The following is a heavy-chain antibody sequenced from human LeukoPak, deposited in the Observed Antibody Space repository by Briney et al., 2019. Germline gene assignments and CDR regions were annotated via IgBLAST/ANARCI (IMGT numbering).Heavy chain of an antibody. CDR2: ISSSSAYI. V-gene: IGHV3-21*01. J-gene: IGHJ4*02. Sequence: GGSLRLSCAASGFTFNSYSMNWVRQAPGKGLEWVSSISSSSAYIYYADSVKGRFTISRDNAKNSLYLQMNSLRAEDTAVYYCARDQGDSGSYYYFDYWGQGTLVTVSS. CDR3: ARDQGDSGSYYYFDY. CDR1: GFTFNSYS. D-gene: IGHD1-26*01.